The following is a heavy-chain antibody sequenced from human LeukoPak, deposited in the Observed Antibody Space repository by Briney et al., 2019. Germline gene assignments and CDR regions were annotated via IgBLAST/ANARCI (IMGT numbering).Heavy chain of an antibody. J-gene: IGHJ4*02. D-gene: IGHD2-2*01. CDR3: ARDGYCGSTSCFVFDY. V-gene: IGHV3-7*03. Sequence: GGSLRLSCAASGFTFSAYWMSWVRQARGKGLEWVANIKQDGSEKYYVDSVKGRFTISRDNAKNSLYLQMNSLRAEDTAVYYCARDGYCGSTSCFVFDYWGQGTLVTVSS. CDR2: IKQDGSEK. CDR1: GFTFSAYW.